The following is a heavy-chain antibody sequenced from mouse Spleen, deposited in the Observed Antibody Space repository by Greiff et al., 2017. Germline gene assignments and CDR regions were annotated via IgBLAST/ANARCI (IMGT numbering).Heavy chain of an antibody. V-gene: IGHV1-42*01. CDR2: INPSTGGT. CDR1: GYSFTGYY. CDR3: APLYYGYGYAMDY. D-gene: IGHD1-2*01. Sequence: VQLQQSGPELVKPGASVKISCKASGYSFTGYYMNWVKQSPEKSLEWIGEINPSTGGTTYNQKFKAKATLTVDKSSSTAYMQLKSLTSEDSAVYYCAPLYYGYGYAMDYWGQGTSVTVSS. J-gene: IGHJ4*01.